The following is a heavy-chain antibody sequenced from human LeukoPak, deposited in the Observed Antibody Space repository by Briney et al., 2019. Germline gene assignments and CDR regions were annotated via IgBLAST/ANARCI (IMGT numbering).Heavy chain of an antibody. Sequence: SETLSLTCAVYGGSFSGYYWSWIRQPPGKGLEWIGEINHSGSTNYNPSLKSRVTISVDTSKSQFSLKLSSVTAADTAVYYCARIAAYYYYGMDVWGQGTTVTVSS. CDR2: INHSGST. CDR3: ARIAAYYYYGMDV. V-gene: IGHV4-34*01. D-gene: IGHD6-13*01. CDR1: GGSFSGYY. J-gene: IGHJ6*02.